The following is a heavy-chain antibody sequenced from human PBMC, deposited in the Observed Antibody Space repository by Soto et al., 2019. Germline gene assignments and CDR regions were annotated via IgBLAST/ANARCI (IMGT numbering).Heavy chain of an antibody. D-gene: IGHD6-19*01. CDR3: ARVRSGWYFDY. V-gene: IGHV6-1*01. CDR2: TYYRSKWYN. CDR1: EDSVSSNRAA. J-gene: IGHJ4*02. Sequence: SQTLSLTYPISEDSVSSNRAAWNWIRQSPSIVLEWLGRTYYRSKWYNDYAVSVKSRITINPDTSKNQFSLQLNSVTPEDTAVYYCARVRSGWYFDYWGQGTLVTVSS.